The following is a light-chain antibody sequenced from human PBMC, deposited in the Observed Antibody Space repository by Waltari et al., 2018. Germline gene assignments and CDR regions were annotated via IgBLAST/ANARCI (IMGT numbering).Light chain of an antibody. J-gene: IGLJ2*01. Sequence: QSALSQPASVSGSPGQSITISCTGTSSDVGGYNFVSWYQQHPGTAPQLMIYEVSTRPSGVSNRFSASKSGNTASLTISGLQAEDEADYYCSSYTSGSTLVVFGGGTKLTVL. CDR3: SSYTSGSTLVV. CDR2: EVS. V-gene: IGLV2-14*01. CDR1: SSDVGGYNF.